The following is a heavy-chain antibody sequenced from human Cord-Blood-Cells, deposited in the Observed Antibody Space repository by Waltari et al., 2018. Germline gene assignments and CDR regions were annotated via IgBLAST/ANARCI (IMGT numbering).Heavy chain of an antibody. CDR2: INPNSGGT. CDR1: GYTFTGYY. CDR3: ARGHETGTDAFDI. D-gene: IGHD1-1*01. Sequence: QVQLVQSGAEVKKPGASVKVSCKASGYTFTGYYMHWVRQAPGQGLEWRGGINPNSGGTNDAQKFQGRVTMTRDTSISTAYMELSRLRSDDTAVYYCARGHETGTDAFDIWGQGTMVTVSS. V-gene: IGHV1-2*02. J-gene: IGHJ3*02.